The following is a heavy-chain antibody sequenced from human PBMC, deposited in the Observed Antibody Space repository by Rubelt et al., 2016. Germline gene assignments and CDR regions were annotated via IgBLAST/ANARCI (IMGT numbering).Heavy chain of an antibody. Sequence: EVQLVESGGGLIQPGGSLRLSCAASGFTVSSNFLTWVRQAPGKGLEWVSVIYSGGSTYYADSVKGRFTISRDNSKNTLYLQMNSLRAKATAVYYCANEKSGSYPYYFDYWGQGTLVTVSS. CDR1: GFTVSSNF. V-gene: IGHV3-53*01. D-gene: IGHD1-26*01. CDR3: ANEKSGSYPYYFDY. J-gene: IGHJ4*02. CDR2: IYSGGST.